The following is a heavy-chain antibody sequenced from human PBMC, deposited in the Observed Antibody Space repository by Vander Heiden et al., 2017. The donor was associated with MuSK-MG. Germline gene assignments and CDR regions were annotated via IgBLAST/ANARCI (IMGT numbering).Heavy chain of an antibody. CDR3: AKDVGSSFAFDY. D-gene: IGHD6-13*01. V-gene: IGHV3-30*18. CDR2: ISYDGSNK. Sequence: QVQLVESGGGVVQPGRSLRLSCAASGFTFSSYGMHWVRQAPGKGLEWVAVISYDGSNKYYADSVKGRFTISRDNSKNTLYLQMNSLRAEDTAVYYCAKDVGSSFAFDYWGQGTLVTVSS. J-gene: IGHJ4*02. CDR1: GFTFSSYG.